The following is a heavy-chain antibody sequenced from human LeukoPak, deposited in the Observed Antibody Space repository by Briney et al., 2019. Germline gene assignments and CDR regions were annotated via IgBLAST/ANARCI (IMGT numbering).Heavy chain of an antibody. V-gene: IGHV4-34*01. Sequence: SETLSLTCAVYGGSFSGYYWSWIRQPPGKGLEWIGEINHSGSTNYNPSLKGRVTISVDTSKNQFSLKLSSVTAADTAVYYCASIALQNYWGQGTLVTVSS. J-gene: IGHJ4*02. D-gene: IGHD6-13*01. CDR2: INHSGST. CDR1: GGSFSGYY. CDR3: ASIALQNY.